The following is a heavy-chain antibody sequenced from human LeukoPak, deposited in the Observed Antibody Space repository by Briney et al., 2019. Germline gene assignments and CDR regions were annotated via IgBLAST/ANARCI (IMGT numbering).Heavy chain of an antibody. Sequence: SETLSLTCTVSGGSISSGGYYWSWIRQHPGKGLEWIGYIYYSGSTYYNPSLKSRVTISVDTSKNQFSLKLSSVTAADTAVYYCARVIRGSGSEYFQHWGQGALVTVSS. CDR2: IYYSGST. CDR1: GGSISSGGYY. D-gene: IGHD3-10*01. V-gene: IGHV4-31*03. J-gene: IGHJ1*01. CDR3: ARVIRGSGSEYFQH.